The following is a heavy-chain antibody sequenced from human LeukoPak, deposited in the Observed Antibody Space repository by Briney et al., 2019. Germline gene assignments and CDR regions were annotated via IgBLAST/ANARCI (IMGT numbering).Heavy chain of an antibody. J-gene: IGHJ4*02. V-gene: IGHV3-48*04. D-gene: IGHD3-22*01. Sequence: GGSLRLSCAASEFTFSSHSMNWVRQAPGKGLEWVSYINSASSTIYHADSVRGRFTISRDNAKNSLYLQMNSLRAEDTAVYYCARFAAYDRSGFDYWGQGTLVTVSS. CDR2: INSASSTI. CDR3: ARFAAYDRSGFDY. CDR1: EFTFSSHS.